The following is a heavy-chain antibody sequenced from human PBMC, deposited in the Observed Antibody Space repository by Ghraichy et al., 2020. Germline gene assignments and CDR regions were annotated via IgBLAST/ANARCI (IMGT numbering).Heavy chain of an antibody. V-gene: IGHV3-7*01. CDR1: GFIFSDYW. CDR2: IRQDGGDK. D-gene: IGHD2-2*01. Sequence: GGSLRLSCGASGFIFSDYWMTWVRQAPGRGLEWVANIRQDGGDKNYVDSVKGRFTISRDNAKNSLYLQMNSLRDEDTAFYYCARDSSPPHASTSYDVFDIWGQGTMVTVSS. J-gene: IGHJ3*02. CDR3: ARDSSPPHASTSYDVFDI.